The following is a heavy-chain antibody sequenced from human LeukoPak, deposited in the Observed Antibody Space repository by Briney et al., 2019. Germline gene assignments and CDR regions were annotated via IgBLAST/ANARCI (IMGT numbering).Heavy chain of an antibody. CDR3: ARDSTIFGVVPYFDY. CDR1: GGSISSYY. Sequence: SETLSLTCTVSGGSISSYYWSWIRQPAGKGLEWIGRIYTSGSTNYNPSLKSRVTMSVDTSKNQFSLKLSSVTAADTAVYYRARDSTIFGVVPYFDYWGQGTLVTVSS. CDR2: IYTSGST. J-gene: IGHJ4*02. V-gene: IGHV4-4*07. D-gene: IGHD3-3*01.